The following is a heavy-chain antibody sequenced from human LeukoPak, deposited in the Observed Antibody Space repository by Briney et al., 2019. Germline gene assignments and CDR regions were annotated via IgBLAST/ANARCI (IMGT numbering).Heavy chain of an antibody. CDR2: IYYSGST. Sequence: SETLSLTCTVSGGSISSSSYYWGWIRQPPGKGLEWIGSIYYSGSTYYNPSLKSRVTISVDTSKNQFSLKLSSVTAADTAVYYCARDEGSSSSYDTFDIWGQGTMVTVSS. CDR1: GGSISSSSYY. J-gene: IGHJ3*02. V-gene: IGHV4-39*02. CDR3: ARDEGSSSSYDTFDI. D-gene: IGHD6-6*01.